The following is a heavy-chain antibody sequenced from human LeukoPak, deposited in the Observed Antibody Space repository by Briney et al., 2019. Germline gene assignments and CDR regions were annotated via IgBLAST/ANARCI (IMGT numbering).Heavy chain of an antibody. J-gene: IGHJ6*03. D-gene: IGHD3-9*01. CDR2: ISSSGSTI. CDR3: ARAVRYFDWLSELYYYYYMDV. Sequence: GGSLRLSCAASGFTFSSYEMNWVRQAPGKGLEWVSYISSSGSTIYYADSVKGRFTISRDNSKNTLYLQMNSLRAEDTAVYYCARAVRYFDWLSELYYYYYMDVWGKGTTVTISS. CDR1: GFTFSSYE. V-gene: IGHV3-48*03.